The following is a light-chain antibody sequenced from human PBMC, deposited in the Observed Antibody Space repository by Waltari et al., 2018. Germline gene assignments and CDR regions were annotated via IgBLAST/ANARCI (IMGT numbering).Light chain of an antibody. CDR2: SNN. J-gene: IGLJ1*01. CDR3: AAWDDSLNAYV. V-gene: IGLV1-44*01. Sequence: QSVLPQPPSASGTPGPTVTISCSGTRPNVGSTTVNWFQQVPGTAPKLPIYSNNQLPSGVPDRFSGSKSGPSASLAISGLQSEDEADYYCAAWDDSLNAYVFGTGTQVPVL. CDR1: RPNVGSTT.